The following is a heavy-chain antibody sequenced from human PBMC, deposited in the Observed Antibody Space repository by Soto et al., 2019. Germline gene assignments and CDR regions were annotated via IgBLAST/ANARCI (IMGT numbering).Heavy chain of an antibody. D-gene: IGHD5-12*01. Sequence: GESLKISCEASGYDFVSYWIAWVRQMPGKGLEWMGIIYPGDSEAIYSPPFQGRVTISADKSTTTVYLQWSSLKASDTAMYYRARTDGYEIEYWGQGTLVTVS. CDR1: GYDFVSYW. J-gene: IGHJ4*02. CDR2: IYPGDSEA. V-gene: IGHV5-51*01. CDR3: ARTDGYEIEY.